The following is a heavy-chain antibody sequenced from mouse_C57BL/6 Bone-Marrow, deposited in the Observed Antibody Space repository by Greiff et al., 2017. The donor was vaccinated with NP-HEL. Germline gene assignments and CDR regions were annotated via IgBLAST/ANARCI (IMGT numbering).Heavy chain of an antibody. J-gene: IGHJ2*01. Sequence: VQLQQPGAELVRPGTSVKLSCKASGYTFTSYWMHWVKQRPGQGLEWIGVIDPSDSYTNYNQKFKGKATLTVDTSSSTAYMQLSSLTSEDSAVYYCAGYGSSYWGQGTTLTVSS. CDR3: AGYGSSY. D-gene: IGHD1-1*01. CDR2: IDPSDSYT. V-gene: IGHV1-59*01. CDR1: GYTFTSYW.